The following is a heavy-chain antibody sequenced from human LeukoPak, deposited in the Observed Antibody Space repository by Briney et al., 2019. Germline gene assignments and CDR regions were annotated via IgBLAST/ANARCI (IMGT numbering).Heavy chain of an antibody. V-gene: IGHV3-11*01. CDR3: ARDTSMAAFDI. Sequence: GGSLRLSCAASGFTFSDYYMSWIRQAPGKGLERVSYISSSGSTIYYADSVKGRFTISRDNAKNSLYLQMNSLRAEDTAVYYCARDTSMAAFDIWGQGTMVTVSS. CDR1: GFTFSDYY. CDR2: ISSSGSTI. D-gene: IGHD5-24*01. J-gene: IGHJ3*02.